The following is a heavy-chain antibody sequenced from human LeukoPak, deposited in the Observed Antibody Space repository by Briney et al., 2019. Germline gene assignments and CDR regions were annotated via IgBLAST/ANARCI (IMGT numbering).Heavy chain of an antibody. J-gene: IGHJ4*02. CDR1: GFTFSSYW. Sequence: PGGSLRLSCAASGFTFSSYWMHWVRQAPGKGLVWVSRINSDGSSTSYADSVKGRFTIPRDNAKNTLYLQMNSLRAEDTAVYYCARGYCSGGSCFDYWGQGTLVTVSS. V-gene: IGHV3-74*01. CDR2: INSDGSST. CDR3: ARGYCSGGSCFDY. D-gene: IGHD2-15*01.